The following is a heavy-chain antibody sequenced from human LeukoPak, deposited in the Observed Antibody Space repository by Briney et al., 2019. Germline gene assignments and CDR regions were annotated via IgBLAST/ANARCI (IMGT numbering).Heavy chain of an antibody. CDR2: IKEDGSEK. J-gene: IGHJ4*02. D-gene: IGHD2-15*01. Sequence: PGGSLRLSCAASGITFSRSWMSWVRQAPGKGLEWVAFIKEDGSEKYYVDSVKGRFTISRDNAETSLYLQMNSLRAEDTAVYYCARDRGGRTGLDDWGQGTLVTVSS. CDR1: GITFSRSW. CDR3: ARDRGGRTGLDD. V-gene: IGHV3-7*04.